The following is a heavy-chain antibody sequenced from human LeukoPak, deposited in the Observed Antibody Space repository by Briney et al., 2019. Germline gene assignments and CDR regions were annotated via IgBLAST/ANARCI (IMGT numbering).Heavy chain of an antibody. D-gene: IGHD5-12*01. CDR2: ISSSGTST. Sequence: GGSLRLSCAASGFTLSSHAMTWVRQAPGKRLEWVSVISSSGTSTYYADSVKGRFTISRDNSKNTLYLQMNSLSAEDTAVYYCAKGRGHSDFGVDYWGQGTLVTVSS. CDR1: GFTLSSHA. J-gene: IGHJ4*02. V-gene: IGHV3-23*01. CDR3: AKGRGHSDFGVDY.